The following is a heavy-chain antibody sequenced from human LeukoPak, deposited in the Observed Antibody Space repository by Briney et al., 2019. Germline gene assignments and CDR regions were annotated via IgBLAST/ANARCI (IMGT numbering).Heavy chain of an antibody. J-gene: IGHJ3*02. CDR2: IYYSGST. CDR1: GGSISSGDYY. Sequence: SQTLSLTCTVSGGSISSGDYYWSWIRQPPGKGLEWIGYIYYSGSTYYNPSLKSRVTISVDTSKNQFPLKLSSVTAADTAVYYCAVVPTPHYILWFSLGREAFDIWGRGTMVTVSS. V-gene: IGHV4-30-4*08. D-gene: IGHD2-21*01. CDR3: AVVPTPHYILWFSLGREAFDI.